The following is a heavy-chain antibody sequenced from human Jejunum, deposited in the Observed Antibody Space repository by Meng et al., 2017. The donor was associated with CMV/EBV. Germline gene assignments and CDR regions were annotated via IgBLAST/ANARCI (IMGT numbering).Heavy chain of an antibody. CDR2: IYRGDDK. J-gene: IGHJ4*02. Sequence: QLTLKESGPTRVKPQQTLTLTCSFSGFSPSTSGEGVGWIRQPPGKALEWLALIYRGDDKRYSPSLNSRLTIAKDTSKNEVVLTLTNMGPIDTGTYYCAHFVGGYYPSRPDYWGQGTLVTVSS. CDR1: GFSPSTSGEG. D-gene: IGHD1-26*01. CDR3: AHFVGGYYPSRPDY. V-gene: IGHV2-5*02.